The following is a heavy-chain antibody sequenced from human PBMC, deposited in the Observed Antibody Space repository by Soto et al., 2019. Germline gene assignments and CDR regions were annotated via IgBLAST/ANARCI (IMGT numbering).Heavy chain of an antibody. V-gene: IGHV3-23*01. CDR2: FETGGDGGLT. Sequence: GGSLRLSCAASGFTFSSYSMSWVRQAPGKGLEWVSGFETGGDGGLTYYADSVKGRFTISRDNSKNTVFLQMNSLRDEDTAVYYCAKKVNSGSGSQFFDYWGQGALVTVSS. CDR3: AKKVNSGSGSQFFDY. D-gene: IGHD3-10*01. J-gene: IGHJ4*02. CDR1: GFTFSSYS.